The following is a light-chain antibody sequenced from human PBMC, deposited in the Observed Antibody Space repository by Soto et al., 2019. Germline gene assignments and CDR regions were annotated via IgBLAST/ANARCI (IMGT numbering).Light chain of an antibody. J-gene: IGLJ3*02. CDR1: SSNIGSNY. CDR3: AAWDDSLSGPWV. CDR2: RNN. Sequence: QSVLTQPPSASGTPGQRVTLSCSGSSSNIGSNYVYWYQQLPGTAPKLLIYRNNQRPSGVPDRFSGSKSGTSASLAISGLRSEDEADYYCAAWDDSLSGPWVFGGGTKLTLL. V-gene: IGLV1-47*01.